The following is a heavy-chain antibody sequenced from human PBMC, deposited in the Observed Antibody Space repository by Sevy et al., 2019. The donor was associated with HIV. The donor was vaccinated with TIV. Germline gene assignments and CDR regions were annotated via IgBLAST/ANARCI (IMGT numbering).Heavy chain of an antibody. V-gene: IGHV4-61*02. CDR3: ARAYYDYVWGSYWNYLDY. CDR2: IYTSGST. D-gene: IGHD3-16*01. CDR1: GGSISSGSYY. J-gene: IGHJ4*02. Sequence: SETLSLTCTVSGGSISSGSYYWSWIRQPAGKGLEWIGRIYTSGSTNYNPSLKSRVTMSVDTSKNQFSLKLSSVTAADTAVYYCARAYYDYVWGSYWNYLDYWGQGTLVTVSS.